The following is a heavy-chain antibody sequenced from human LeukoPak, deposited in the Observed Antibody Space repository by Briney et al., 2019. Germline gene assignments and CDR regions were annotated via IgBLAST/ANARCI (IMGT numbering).Heavy chain of an antibody. J-gene: IGHJ6*03. V-gene: IGHV4-4*07. CDR3: ARGRVSSSTWHSTYYYYFYMDV. Sequence: SETLSLTCTVSGGSISGYYWNWIRQPAGKGLEWIGRIFHSGSTNYNPSLNSRVTISRDTSKNHFSLQLSSVTAADTAVYFCARGRVSSSTWHSTYYYYFYMDVWGKGTTVTVSS. CDR2: IFHSGST. D-gene: IGHD4-11*01. CDR1: GGSISGYY.